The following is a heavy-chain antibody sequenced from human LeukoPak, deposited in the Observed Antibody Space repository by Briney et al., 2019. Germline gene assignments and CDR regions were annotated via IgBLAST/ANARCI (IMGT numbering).Heavy chain of an antibody. CDR2: IYPGDSDT. V-gene: IGHV5-51*01. J-gene: IGHJ4*02. D-gene: IGHD6-19*01. Sequence: GEALKISRKVSGYSFTSYWIGWVRQMPGKGLEWMGSIYPGDSDTRYSPSFQGQVTISADKSISTAYLQWSSLKASHTAMYYCARTVAGTDFDYWGQGTLVTVSS. CDR1: GYSFTSYW. CDR3: ARTVAGTDFDY.